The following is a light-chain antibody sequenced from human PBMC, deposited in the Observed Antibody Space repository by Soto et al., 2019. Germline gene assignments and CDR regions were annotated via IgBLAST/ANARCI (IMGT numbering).Light chain of an antibody. Sequence: EIVMTQSPATLSVSPGERATLSCRASQSVSSNLAWYQQKPGQAPTLLIYGASARATGIPARFSGSGSGTEFTLTISSLQSEDFAVYYCQHYNNWPFTFGQGTKQEIK. CDR1: QSVSSN. CDR2: GAS. J-gene: IGKJ2*01. CDR3: QHYNNWPFT. V-gene: IGKV3-15*01.